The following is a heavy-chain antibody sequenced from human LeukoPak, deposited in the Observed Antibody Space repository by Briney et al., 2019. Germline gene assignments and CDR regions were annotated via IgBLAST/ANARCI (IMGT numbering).Heavy chain of an antibody. J-gene: IGHJ5*02. CDR3: ARGLLTIFGVVESWFDP. V-gene: IGHV4-39*07. CDR1: GGSIRSGDYY. CDR2: IYHSGST. Sequence: SQTLSLTCTVSGGSIRSGDYYWGWIRQPPGKGLEWIGSIYHSGSTYYNPSLKSRVTISVDTSKNQFSLKLSSVTAADTAVYYCARGLLTIFGVVESWFDPWGQGTLVTVSS. D-gene: IGHD3-3*01.